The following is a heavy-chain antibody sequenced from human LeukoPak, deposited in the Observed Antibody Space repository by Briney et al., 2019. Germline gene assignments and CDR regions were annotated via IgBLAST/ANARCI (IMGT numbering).Heavy chain of an antibody. CDR3: ARDVGYTYGPASYFFDY. Sequence: ASVRVSCKASGYTFTGYYLHWVRQAPGEGLEWIGWINPRSGDSYYSQKFHGRVAMTGATSINTAYMELNRLRVDDTAVYYCARDVGYTYGPASYFFDYWGRGTLVTVSP. CDR1: GYTFTGYY. J-gene: IGHJ4*02. D-gene: IGHD5-12*01. CDR2: INPRSGDS. V-gene: IGHV1-2*02.